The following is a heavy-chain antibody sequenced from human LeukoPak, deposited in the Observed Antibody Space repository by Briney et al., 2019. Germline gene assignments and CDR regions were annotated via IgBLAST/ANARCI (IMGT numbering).Heavy chain of an antibody. CDR3: ARGDFYDSSGNFNDAFDI. CDR1: GFTFSSYS. D-gene: IGHD3-22*01. J-gene: IGHJ3*02. Sequence: GSLRLSCAASGFTFSSYSMNWVRQAPGKGLEWVGNIREDGSQKYYVDAVKGRFTISRDNAKKSMYLQMNRLRADDTAMYYCARGDFYDSSGNFNDAFDIWGQGTRVTVSS. CDR2: IREDGSQK. V-gene: IGHV3-7*01.